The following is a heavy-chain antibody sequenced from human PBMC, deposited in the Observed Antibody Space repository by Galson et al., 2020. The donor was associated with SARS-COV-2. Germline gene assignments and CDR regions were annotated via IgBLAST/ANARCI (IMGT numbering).Heavy chain of an antibody. V-gene: IGHV4-4*02. CDR2: IYHSGST. Sequence: SETLSLTCAVSGGSISSSNWWSWVRQPPGKGLEWIGEIYHSGSTNYNPSLKSRVTISVDKSKNQFSLKLSSVTAADTAVYYCARELDSSGWPGTYYYYYGMDVWGQGTTVTVSS. D-gene: IGHD6-19*01. CDR3: ARELDSSGWPGTYYYYYGMDV. J-gene: IGHJ6*02. CDR1: GGSISSSNW.